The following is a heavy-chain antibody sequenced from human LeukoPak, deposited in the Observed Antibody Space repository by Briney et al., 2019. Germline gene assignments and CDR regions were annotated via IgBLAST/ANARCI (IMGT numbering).Heavy chain of an antibody. CDR1: GGSISSGSYY. CDR3: ARLVSPRGYYYYYMDV. D-gene: IGHD2/OR15-2a*01. V-gene: IGHV4-39*01. Sequence: SETLSLTCTVSGGSISSGSYYWSWIRQPAGKGLEWIGSIYYSGSTYYNPSLKSRVTISVDTSKNQFSLKLSSVTAADTAVYYCARLVSPRGYYYYYMDVWGKGTTVTVSS. J-gene: IGHJ6*03. CDR2: IYYSGST.